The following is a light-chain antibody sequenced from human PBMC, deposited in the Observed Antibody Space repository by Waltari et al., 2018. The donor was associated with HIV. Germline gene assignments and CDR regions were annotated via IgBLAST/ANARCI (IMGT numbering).Light chain of an antibody. J-gene: IGKJ3*01. CDR2: TAS. V-gene: IGKV1-39*01. CDR3: QQSYTTPLT. Sequence: DIQMTQSPSSLSASVGDRVTITCRASQSISTYLNWYQQKRGKAPKRLIYTASSLQTGVPSRFSGSGSGTDFTLTINSLQPEDFATYYCQQSYTTPLTFGPGTKVDIK. CDR1: QSISTY.